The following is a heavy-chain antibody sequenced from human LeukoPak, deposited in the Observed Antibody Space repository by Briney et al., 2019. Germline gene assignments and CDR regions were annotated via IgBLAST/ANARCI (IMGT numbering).Heavy chain of an antibody. Sequence: GGSLRLSCAASGFTFSSYAMHWVRQAPGKGLEWVAVIWYDGSNKYYADSVKGRFTISRDNSKNTLYLQMNSLRAEDTAVYYCASPIYCSSASCTDYWGQGTLVTVSS. CDR3: ASPIYCSSASCTDY. D-gene: IGHD2-2*01. J-gene: IGHJ4*02. CDR1: GFTFSSYA. CDR2: IWYDGSNK. V-gene: IGHV3-30*07.